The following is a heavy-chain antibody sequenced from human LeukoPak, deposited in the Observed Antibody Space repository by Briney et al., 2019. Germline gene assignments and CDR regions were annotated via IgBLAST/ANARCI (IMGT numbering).Heavy chain of an antibody. V-gene: IGHV3-23*01. D-gene: IGHD6-19*01. CDR3: ARGKEPVAGTSFDVY. CDR2: IRDSAYRT. CDR1: RFTFSNYA. Sequence: PGGSLRLSCAASRFTFSNYAMSWVRQAPGKGLEWVSSIRDSAYRTYYADSVKGRFTISRDNSKNTLYLQMNSLRAEDTAVYYCARGKEPVAGTSFDVYWGQGTLVTVSS. J-gene: IGHJ4*02.